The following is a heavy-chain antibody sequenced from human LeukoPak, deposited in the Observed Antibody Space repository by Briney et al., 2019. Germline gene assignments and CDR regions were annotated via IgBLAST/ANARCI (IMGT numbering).Heavy chain of an antibody. D-gene: IGHD3-3*01. Sequence: PGSSLTLSCAVSGLTFSSQVMHWVRQAPGKGLEWVAYIWYELSKTNYGDSAKARFTISRENSKKTLCLQMNSLRAGATAVYYCARGRRGGVARLFDYWGQGTLVTVSS. J-gene: IGHJ4*02. CDR3: ARGRRGGVARLFDY. CDR2: IWYELSKT. V-gene: IGHV3-33*08. CDR1: GLTFSSQV.